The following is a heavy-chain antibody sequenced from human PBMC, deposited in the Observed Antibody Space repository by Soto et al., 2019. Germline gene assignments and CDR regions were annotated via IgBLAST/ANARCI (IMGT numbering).Heavy chain of an antibody. Sequence: EVQLLESGGGLVQPGGSLRLSCAASGFTFSTYTMGWVRRAPGKGLEWVSGISGSGGSPSYAVSVQGRYIISRDNPKKTLYRQMNSLRAEERAVYCCAKARCSTTNCYVPDYWGQGTLGTGSS. CDR2: ISGSGGSP. D-gene: IGHD2-2*01. CDR3: AKARCSTTNCYVPDY. V-gene: IGHV3-23*01. J-gene: IGHJ4*02. CDR1: GFTFSTYT.